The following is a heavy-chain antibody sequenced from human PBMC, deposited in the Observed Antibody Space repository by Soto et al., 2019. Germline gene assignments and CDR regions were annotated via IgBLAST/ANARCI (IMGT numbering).Heavy chain of an antibody. CDR3: ARTPGSRRGGSGGQVWFDP. J-gene: IGHJ5*02. Sequence: SETLSLTCAVSGGSISSGGYSWSWIRQPPGKGLEWIGYIYHSGSTYYNPSLKSRVTISVDRSKNQFSLKLSPVTAADTAVYYCARTPGSRRGGSGGQVWFDPWGQGTLVTVSS. V-gene: IGHV4-30-2*01. D-gene: IGHD3-10*01. CDR1: GGSISSGGYS. CDR2: IYHSGST.